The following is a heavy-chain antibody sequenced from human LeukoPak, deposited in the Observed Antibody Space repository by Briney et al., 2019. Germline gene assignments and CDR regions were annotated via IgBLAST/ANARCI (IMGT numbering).Heavy chain of an antibody. V-gene: IGHV3-30*18. CDR1: GFTFSSYG. CDR3: AQDYDSSGLAAFDI. J-gene: IGHJ3*02. CDR2: ISYDGSNK. Sequence: GGSLRLSCAASGFTFSSYGMHWVRQAPGKGLEWVAVISYDGSNKYYADSVKGRFTISRDNSKNTLYLQMNSLKAEDMAVYYCAQDYDSSGLAAFDIWGQGTMVTVSS. D-gene: IGHD3-22*01.